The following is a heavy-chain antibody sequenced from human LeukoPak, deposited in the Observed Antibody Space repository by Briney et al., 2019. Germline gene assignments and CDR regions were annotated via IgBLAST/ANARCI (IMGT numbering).Heavy chain of an antibody. D-gene: IGHD3/OR15-3a*01. CDR3: AKYLAGDWYYIDC. V-gene: IGHV3-23*01. J-gene: IGHJ4*02. CDR2: ISGSGDST. Sequence: GGSLRLSCAASGFTFSSNAMSWVRQAPGKGLEWVSGISGSGDSTYYIESVKGRFTISRDNSKNTLYLEMNSLRAEDTAVYYCAKYLAGDWYYIDCWGQGTLVTVSS. CDR1: GFTFSSNA.